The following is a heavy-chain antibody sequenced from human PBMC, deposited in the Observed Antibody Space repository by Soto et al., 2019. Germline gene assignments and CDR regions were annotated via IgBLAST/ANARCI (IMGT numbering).Heavy chain of an antibody. CDR1: GGSISSSSYY. Sequence: SETLSLTCTVSGGSISSSSYYWGWIRQPPGKGLEWIGSIYYSGSTYYNPSLKSRVTISVDTSKNQFSLKLSSVTAADTAVYYCARKAFYGDYVHYFDYWGQGTLVTVSS. D-gene: IGHD4-17*01. CDR3: ARKAFYGDYVHYFDY. CDR2: IYYSGST. V-gene: IGHV4-39*07. J-gene: IGHJ4*02.